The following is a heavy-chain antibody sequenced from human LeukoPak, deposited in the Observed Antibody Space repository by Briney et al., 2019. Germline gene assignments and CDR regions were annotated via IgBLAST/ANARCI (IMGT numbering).Heavy chain of an antibody. CDR2: IYHSGST. D-gene: IGHD4-17*01. J-gene: IGHJ4*02. Sequence: PSETLSLTCTVSGGSISSGGYYWSWIRQPPGKGLEWIGYIYHSGSTYYNPSLKSRVTISVDRSKNQFSLKLSSVTAADTAVYYCARCYGEDFDYWGQGTLVTSPQ. CDR3: ARCYGEDFDY. CDR1: GGSISSGGYY. V-gene: IGHV4-30-2*01.